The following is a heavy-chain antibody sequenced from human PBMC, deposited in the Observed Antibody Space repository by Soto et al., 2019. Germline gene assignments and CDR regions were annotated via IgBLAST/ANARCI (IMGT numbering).Heavy chain of an antibody. CDR1: GFTFSSYG. V-gene: IGHV3-33*01. J-gene: IGHJ4*02. CDR2: IWYDGRNK. CDR3: ARDALYDFWSGFYFDY. Sequence: QVQLVESGGGVVQPGRSLRLSCAASGFTFSSYGMHWVRQAPGKGLEWVAVIWYDGRNKYYADSVKGRFTISRDNSKNTLYLQMNSLRAEDTAVYYCARDALYDFWSGFYFDYWGQGTLVTVSS. D-gene: IGHD3-3*01.